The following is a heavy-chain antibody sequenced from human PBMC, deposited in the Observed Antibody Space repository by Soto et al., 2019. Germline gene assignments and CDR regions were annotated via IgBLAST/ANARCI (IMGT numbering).Heavy chain of an antibody. CDR1: GGSFSGYY. CDR2: INHSGST. Sequence: SETLSLTCAVYGGSFSGYYWSWIRQPPGKGLEWIGEINHSGSTNYNPSLKSRVTISVDTSKNQFSLKLSSVTAADTAVYYCARKKSGSYYSYYYYYYMDVWGKGTTVTVSS. J-gene: IGHJ6*03. D-gene: IGHD3-10*01. CDR3: ARKKSGSYYSYYYYYYMDV. V-gene: IGHV4-34*01.